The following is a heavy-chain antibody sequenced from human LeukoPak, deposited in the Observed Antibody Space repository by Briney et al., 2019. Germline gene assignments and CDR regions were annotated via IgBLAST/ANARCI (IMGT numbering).Heavy chain of an antibody. Sequence: PSETLSLTCTVSGGSISSYSWSWIRQPAGKGLEWIGRIYASGNTNYNPSLKSRATKSVDTSKNQFSLKLSSVTAADTAVYYCARDGSSGYDAYYFEYWGQGTLVTVSS. CDR2: IYASGNT. CDR1: GGSISSYS. CDR3: ARDGSSGYDAYYFEY. V-gene: IGHV4-4*07. J-gene: IGHJ4*02. D-gene: IGHD5-12*01.